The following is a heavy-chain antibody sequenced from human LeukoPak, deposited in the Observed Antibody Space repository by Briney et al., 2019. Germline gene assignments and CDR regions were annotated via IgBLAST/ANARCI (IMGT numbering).Heavy chain of an antibody. D-gene: IGHD3-10*01. V-gene: IGHV1-18*04. Sequence: GASVRVSCKASGYTFTSYGISWVRQAPGQGLEWVGWISAYNDNTNYAQKLQGRVTMTTDTSTSTASMELRSLRSDDTAVYYCARSYITMVRRVIIKGRYNWFDPWGQGTLVTVSS. CDR2: ISAYNDNT. J-gene: IGHJ5*02. CDR3: ARSYITMVRRVIIKGRYNWFDP. CDR1: GYTFTSYG.